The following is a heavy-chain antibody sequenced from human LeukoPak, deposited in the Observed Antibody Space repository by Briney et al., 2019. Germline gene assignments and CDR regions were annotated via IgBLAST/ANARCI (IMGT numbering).Heavy chain of an antibody. CDR1: GFTFSNAW. CDR2: IKSKTDGGTT. D-gene: IGHD3-3*01. Sequence: GGSLRLSCAASGFTFSNAWMSWVRQAPGKGLEWVGRIKSKTDGGTTDYAAPVKGRFTISRDDSKNTLYLQMNSLKTEDTAVYYCTTYYDFWSGHFPYYYGMDVWGQGTTVTVSS. J-gene: IGHJ6*02. CDR3: TTYYDFWSGHFPYYYGMDV. V-gene: IGHV3-15*01.